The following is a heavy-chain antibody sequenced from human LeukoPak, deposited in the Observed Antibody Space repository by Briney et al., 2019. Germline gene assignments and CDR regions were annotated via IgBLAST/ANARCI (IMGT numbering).Heavy chain of an antibody. Sequence: SETLSLTCTVSGGSISSYYWSWIRQPPGKGLEWIGYIYYSGSTNYNPSLKSRVTISVDTSKNQFSLKLSSVTAADTAVYYCAREGWVPPDYDILTGYYPGKYYYYYMDVWGKGTTVTISS. D-gene: IGHD3-9*01. CDR2: IYYSGST. J-gene: IGHJ6*03. CDR1: GGSISSYY. V-gene: IGHV4-59*12. CDR3: AREGWVPPDYDILTGYYPGKYYYYYMDV.